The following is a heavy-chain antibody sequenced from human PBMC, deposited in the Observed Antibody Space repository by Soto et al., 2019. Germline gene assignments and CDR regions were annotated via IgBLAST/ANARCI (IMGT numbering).Heavy chain of an antibody. CDR3: ARGNTVFGVNDAFDI. CDR1: GYTFTRYG. CDR2: INADNGNT. D-gene: IGHD3-3*01. J-gene: IGHJ3*02. V-gene: IGHV1-3*01. Sequence: QVHLVQSGAEVKRPGASVKVSCQASGYTFTRYGIYWVRQAPGQSLEWMGWINADNGNTRYAEEFKFKNRVSITRDTSATSAYMELSGLTSEDTAVYFCARGNTVFGVNDAFDIWCQGTMVTVSS.